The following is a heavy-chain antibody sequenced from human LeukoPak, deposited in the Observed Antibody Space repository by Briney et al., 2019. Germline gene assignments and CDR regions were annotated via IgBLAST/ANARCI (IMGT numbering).Heavy chain of an antibody. V-gene: IGHV1-69*13. CDR3: ARDNSIDLYYYYYMDV. CDR1: GGTFSSYA. J-gene: IGHJ6*03. CDR2: IIPIFGTA. D-gene: IGHD4-11*01. Sequence: ASVKVSCKASGGTFSSYAISWVRQAPGQGLEWMGGIIPIFGTANYAQKFQGRVTITADESTSTAYMELTSLRSDDTAVYYCARDNSIDLYYYYYMDVWGKGTTATVSS.